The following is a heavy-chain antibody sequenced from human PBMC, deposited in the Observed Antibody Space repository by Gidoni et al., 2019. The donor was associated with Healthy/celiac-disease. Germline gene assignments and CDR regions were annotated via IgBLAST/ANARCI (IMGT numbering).Heavy chain of an antibody. J-gene: IGHJ4*02. V-gene: IGHV3-48*01. Sequence: EVQLVESGGGLVQPGGSLRLSCAASGFTFSSYSMNWVRQAPGKGLEWVSYISSNSSTTYYADSVKGRFTISRDNAKNSLYLQMNSLRAEDTAVYYCARVNWNDAFDYWGQGTLVTVSS. CDR2: ISSNSSTT. CDR1: GFTFSSYS. CDR3: ARVNWNDAFDY. D-gene: IGHD1-1*01.